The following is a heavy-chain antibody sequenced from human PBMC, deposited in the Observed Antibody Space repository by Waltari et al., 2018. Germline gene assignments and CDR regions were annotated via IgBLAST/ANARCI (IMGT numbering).Heavy chain of an antibody. CDR3: ARFVRYDILTGSPAYHFDY. V-gene: IGHV3-7*01. CDR1: GFTFGNLW. Sequence: EVQLVESGGGLVQPGGSLRLPCAPSGFTFGNLWLRWVRQGPGEGREWVANIRQDGSEIHFVDSMKGRFTISRDNAEKSLYLQMNSLRAEDTAVYYCARFVRYDILTGSPAYHFDYWGQGALVTVSS. D-gene: IGHD3-9*01. CDR2: IRQDGSEI. J-gene: IGHJ4*02.